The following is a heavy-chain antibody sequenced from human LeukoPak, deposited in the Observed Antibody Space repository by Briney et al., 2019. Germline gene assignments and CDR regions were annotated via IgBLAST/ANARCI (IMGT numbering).Heavy chain of an antibody. Sequence: GGSLRLSCAVSGFTVSNIYMTWVRRAPGKGLEWVSSISDNGVTRYYADSVKGRFTISRDNSDNTVYLQMNSLRAEDTAIYYCAKAPAPYYYYYGMDVWGQGTAVTVSS. CDR2: ISDNGVTR. CDR1: GFTVSNIY. J-gene: IGHJ6*02. V-gene: IGHV3-23*01. CDR3: AKAPAPYYYYYGMDV.